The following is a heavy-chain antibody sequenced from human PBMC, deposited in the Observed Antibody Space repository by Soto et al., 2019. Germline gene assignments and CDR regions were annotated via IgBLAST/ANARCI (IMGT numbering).Heavy chain of an antibody. D-gene: IGHD4-17*01. J-gene: IGHJ3*02. Sequence: QLQLQESGPGLVKPSETLSLTCTVSGGSIISSSYFWGWIRQPPGKGLEWIGTIYYSGSTYYNPSLKIRVTISVDTSKNQFSLKLSSVTAADTAVYYCARRNHDCGDLSDAFDILGQETMVTVSS. CDR1: GGSIISSSYF. CDR3: ARRNHDCGDLSDAFDI. CDR2: IYYSGST. V-gene: IGHV4-39*01.